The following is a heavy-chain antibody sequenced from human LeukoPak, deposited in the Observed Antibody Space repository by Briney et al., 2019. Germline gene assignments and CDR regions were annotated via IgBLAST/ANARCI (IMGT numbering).Heavy chain of an antibody. J-gene: IGHJ4*02. Sequence: ASVKVSCKASGYTFTGYYMHWVRQAPGQGLKWMGWINPNSGGTNDAQKFQGRVTMTRDTSISTAYMELNRLRSDDTAVYYCARDRDYGSGIFDYWGQGTLVTVSS. V-gene: IGHV1-2*02. CDR3: ARDRDYGSGIFDY. CDR2: INPNSGGT. CDR1: GYTFTGYY. D-gene: IGHD3-10*01.